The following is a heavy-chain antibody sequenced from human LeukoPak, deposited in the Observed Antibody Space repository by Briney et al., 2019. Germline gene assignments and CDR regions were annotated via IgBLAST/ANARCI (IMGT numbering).Heavy chain of an antibody. CDR1: GGSISSYY. CDR2: IYYSGST. Sequence: SETLSLTCTVSGGSISSYYLSWIRQPPGKGLEWIGYIYYSGSTNYNPSLKSRVTISVDTSKNQFSLKLSSVTAADTAVYYCAREPAHAYYYYGMDVWGQGTTVTVSS. J-gene: IGHJ6*02. V-gene: IGHV4-59*01. CDR3: AREPAHAYYYYGMDV.